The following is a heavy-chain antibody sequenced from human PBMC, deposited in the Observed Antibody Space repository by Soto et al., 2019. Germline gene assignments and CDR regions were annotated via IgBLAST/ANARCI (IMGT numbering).Heavy chain of an antibody. CDR1: GFTFSSYG. CDR3: ARPAGYCSGGSCYYYGMDV. Sequence: QVQLVESGGGVVQPGRSLRLSCAASGFTFSSYGMHWVRQAPGKGLEWVAVIWYDGSNKYYADSVKGRFTISRDNSKNTLYLQMNSLRAEDTAVYYCARPAGYCSGGSCYYYGMDVWGQGTTVTVSS. J-gene: IGHJ6*02. CDR2: IWYDGSNK. V-gene: IGHV3-33*01. D-gene: IGHD2-15*01.